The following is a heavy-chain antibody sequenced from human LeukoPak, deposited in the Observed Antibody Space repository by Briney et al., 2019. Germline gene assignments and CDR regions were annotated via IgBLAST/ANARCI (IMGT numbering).Heavy chain of an antibody. CDR1: GGSISSYY. CDR3: ARAERLPDAFDI. D-gene: IGHD3-3*01. Sequence: SETLSLTCTVSGGSISSYYWSWIRQPPGKGLEWIGYIYYSGSTNYNPSLKSRVTISVDTSKNQFSLKLSSVTAADTAVYYCARAERLPDAFDIWGQGTMVTVSS. CDR2: IYYSGST. V-gene: IGHV4-59*08. J-gene: IGHJ3*02.